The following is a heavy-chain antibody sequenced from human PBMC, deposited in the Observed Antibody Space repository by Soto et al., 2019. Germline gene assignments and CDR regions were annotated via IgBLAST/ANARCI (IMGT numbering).Heavy chain of an antibody. CDR2: MNPNSGNT. V-gene: IGHV1-8*01. J-gene: IGHJ6*02. CDR1: GYTFTSYD. CDR3: ARVGPELYCDFWSGYSFYYYYGMDV. D-gene: IGHD3-3*01. Sequence: ASVKVSCKASGYTFTSYDINWVRQATGQGLEWMGWMNPNSGNTGYAQKFQGRVTMTRNTSISTAYMELSSLRSEDTAVYYCARVGPELYCDFWSGYSFYYYYGMDVWGQGTTVTVSS.